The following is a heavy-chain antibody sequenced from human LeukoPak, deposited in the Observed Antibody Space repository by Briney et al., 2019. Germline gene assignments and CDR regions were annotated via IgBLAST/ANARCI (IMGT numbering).Heavy chain of an antibody. CDR3: AKKSLWFKYYDY. V-gene: IGHV3-30*04. CDR1: RLTFTSDS. J-gene: IGHJ4*02. CDR2: TSYVGSNR. Sequence: CLRLSCEASRLTFTSDSMHWVRHPPGQGRDWVAATSYVGSNRHYADSVKCRCPISRDKSKKTLFLRMHSLRPEETAVCFCAKKSLWFKYYDYWGKGIWVTVSS. D-gene: IGHD2-21*01.